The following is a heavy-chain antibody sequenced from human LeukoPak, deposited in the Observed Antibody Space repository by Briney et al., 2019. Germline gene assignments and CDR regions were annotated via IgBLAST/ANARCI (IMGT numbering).Heavy chain of an antibody. Sequence: GASVKVSCKATDDTFSNYGISWVRQALGQGLEWMGWISTYNGNTHYAQKFQGRVTMTTDTSTNIAYLELRDLRSDDTAVYYCARTQWLEDAFDFWGQGTVVTASS. CDR2: ISTYNGNT. D-gene: IGHD6-19*01. V-gene: IGHV1-18*01. CDR3: ARTQWLEDAFDF. CDR1: DDTFSNYG. J-gene: IGHJ3*01.